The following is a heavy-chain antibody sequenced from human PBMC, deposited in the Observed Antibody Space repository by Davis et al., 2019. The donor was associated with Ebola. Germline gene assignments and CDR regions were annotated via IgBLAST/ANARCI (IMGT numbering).Heavy chain of an antibody. J-gene: IGHJ4*02. CDR2: IRSKANSYAT. Sequence: GESLKISCAASGFTFSSYAMHWVRQASGKGLEWVGRIRSKANSYATAYAASVKGRFTISRDDSKNTAYLQMNSLKTEDTAVYYCTRHRASSGYDGGFDYWGQGTLVTVSS. V-gene: IGHV3-73*01. CDR1: GFTFSSYA. CDR3: TRHRASSGYDGGFDY. D-gene: IGHD5-12*01.